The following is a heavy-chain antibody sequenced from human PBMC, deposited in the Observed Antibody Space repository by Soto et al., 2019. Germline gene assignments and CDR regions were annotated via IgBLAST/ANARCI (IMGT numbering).Heavy chain of an antibody. J-gene: IGHJ6*02. CDR3: ARAEVYWAGGSCYSLWVYV. D-gene: IGHD2-15*01. CDR1: GGSINSGGFY. Sequence: QVQLQESGPGLVKPSQTLSLTCIVSGGSINSGGFYWSWIREHPWQGLELIGYIHYSGSTYYIQSLKSRVTLSVATSKNQFALKLSAVTAADTDVYYCARAEVYWAGGSCYSLWVYVWVPGTTVTVSS. V-gene: IGHV4-31*03. CDR2: IHYSGST.